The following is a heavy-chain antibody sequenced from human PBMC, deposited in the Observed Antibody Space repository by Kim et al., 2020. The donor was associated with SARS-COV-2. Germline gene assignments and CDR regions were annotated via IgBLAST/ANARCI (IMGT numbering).Heavy chain of an antibody. V-gene: IGHV1-2*02. J-gene: IGHJ5*02. CDR3: ARGAAAGGNWFDP. D-gene: IGHD6-13*01. Sequence: YAQKLQGRVTMTRDTSISTAYMELSRLRSDDTAVYYCARGAAAGGNWFDPWGQGTLVTVSS.